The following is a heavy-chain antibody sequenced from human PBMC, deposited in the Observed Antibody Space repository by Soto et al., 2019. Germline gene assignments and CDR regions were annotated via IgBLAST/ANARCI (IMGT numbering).Heavy chain of an antibody. CDR1: GFTFDDYA. CDR3: AKGLAGGTTYYYYGIDV. Sequence: GGSLRLSCAASGFTFDDYAMYWVRQVPGKGPEWVSGINWNSGSIGYADSVMGRFTISRDNAKNSLYLQMNSLRAEDTALYYCAKGLAGGTTYYYYGIDVWGQGTTVTVSS. V-gene: IGHV3-9*01. D-gene: IGHD6-13*01. CDR2: INWNSGSI. J-gene: IGHJ6*02.